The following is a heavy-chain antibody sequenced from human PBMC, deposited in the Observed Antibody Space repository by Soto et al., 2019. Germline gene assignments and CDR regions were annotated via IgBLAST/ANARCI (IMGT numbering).Heavy chain of an antibody. Sequence: SETPSLTCTVSGGSISSYYWSWIRQPPGKGLEWIGYIYYSGSTNYNPSLKSRVTISVDTSKNQFSLKLSSVTAADTAVYYCARDVVGFGELRKRVHWFDPWGQGTLVTVSS. D-gene: IGHD3-10*01. V-gene: IGHV4-59*01. J-gene: IGHJ5*02. CDR1: GGSISSYY. CDR2: IYYSGST. CDR3: ARDVVGFGELRKRVHWFDP.